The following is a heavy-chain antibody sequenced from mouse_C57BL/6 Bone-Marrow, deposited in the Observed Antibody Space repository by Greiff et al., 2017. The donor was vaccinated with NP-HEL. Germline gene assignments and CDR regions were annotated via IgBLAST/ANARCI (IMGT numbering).Heavy chain of an antibody. J-gene: IGHJ2*01. CDR3: ARAILRNYYDY. D-gene: IGHD1-1*01. Sequence: VQLQQSGAELARPGASVKMSCKASGYTFTSYTMHWVNQRPGQGLEWIGNINPSSGYTKYNQKFKDKATLTADKSSSTAYMQLSSLTSEDSAVYDCARAILRNYYDYGGQGTTLTGSS. V-gene: IGHV1-4*01. CDR1: GYTFTSYT. CDR2: INPSSGYT.